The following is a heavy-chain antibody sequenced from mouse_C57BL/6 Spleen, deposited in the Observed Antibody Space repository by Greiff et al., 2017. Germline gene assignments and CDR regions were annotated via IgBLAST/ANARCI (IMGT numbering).Heavy chain of an antibody. J-gene: IGHJ2*01. V-gene: IGHV1-26*01. Sequence: EVQLQQSGPELVKPGASVKISCKASGYTFTDYYMNWVKQSHGKSLEWIGDINPNNGGTSYNQKFKGKATLTVDKPSSTAYMELRSLTSEDSAVYYCARGERTGDYWGQGTTLTVSS. CDR2: INPNNGGT. CDR1: GYTFTDYY. D-gene: IGHD4-1*01. CDR3: ARGERTGDY.